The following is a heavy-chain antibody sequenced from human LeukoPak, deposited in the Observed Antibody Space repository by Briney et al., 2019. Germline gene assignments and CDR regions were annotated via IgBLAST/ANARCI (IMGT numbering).Heavy chain of an antibody. CDR2: IIPIFGTA. J-gene: IGHJ3*02. V-gene: IGHV1-69*05. CDR1: GGTFSSYA. CDR3: ARGYQLLYDAFDI. D-gene: IGHD2-2*02. Sequence: ASVKVSCKASGGTFSSYAIIWVRQAPGQGLEWMGGIIPIFGTANYAQKFQGRVTITTDESTSTAYMELSSLRSEDTAVYYCARGYQLLYDAFDIWGQGTMVTVSS.